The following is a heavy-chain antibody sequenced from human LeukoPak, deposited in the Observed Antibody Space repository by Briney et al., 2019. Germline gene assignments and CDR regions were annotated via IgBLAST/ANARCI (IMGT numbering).Heavy chain of an antibody. CDR3: ARTSFKDIVVVPAHYGMDV. CDR2: INHSGST. J-gene: IGHJ6*02. V-gene: IGHV4-34*01. Sequence: PSETLSLTCAVYGGSFSGYYWSWIRQPPGKGLEWIGGINHSGSTNYNPSLKSRVTISVDTSKNQFSLKLSSVTAADTAVYYCARTSFKDIVVVPAHYGMDVWGQGTTVTVSS. D-gene: IGHD2-2*01. CDR1: GGSFSGYY.